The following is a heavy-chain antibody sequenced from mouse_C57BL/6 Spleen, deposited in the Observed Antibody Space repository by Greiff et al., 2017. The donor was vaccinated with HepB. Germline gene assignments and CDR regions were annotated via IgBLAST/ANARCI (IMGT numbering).Heavy chain of an antibody. Sequence: VQLVESGPELVKPGASVKISCKASGYAFSSSWMNWVKQRPGKGLEWIGRIYPGDGDTNYNGKFKGKATLTADKSSSTAYMQLSSLTSEDSAVYFCARLRDSSGYFDYWGQGTTLTVSS. CDR2: IYPGDGDT. CDR3: ARLRDSSGYFDY. D-gene: IGHD3-2*02. V-gene: IGHV1-82*01. J-gene: IGHJ2*01. CDR1: GYAFSSSW.